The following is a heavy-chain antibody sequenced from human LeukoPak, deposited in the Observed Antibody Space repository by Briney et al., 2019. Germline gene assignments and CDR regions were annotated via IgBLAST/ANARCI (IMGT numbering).Heavy chain of an antibody. CDR3: AREGSYYYDSSGYYDY. Sequence: SETLSLTCTVSGASISSYYWTWIRQPPGKGLEWIGYIYYSGSTNYNPSLKSRVTISVDTSKNQFSLKLSSVTAADTAVYYCAREGSYYYDSSGYYDYWGQGTLVTVSS. CDR2: IYYSGST. CDR1: GASISSYY. V-gene: IGHV4-59*01. D-gene: IGHD3-22*01. J-gene: IGHJ4*02.